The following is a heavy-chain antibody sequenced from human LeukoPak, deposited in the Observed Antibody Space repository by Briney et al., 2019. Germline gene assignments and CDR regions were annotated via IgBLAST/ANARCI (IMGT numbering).Heavy chain of an antibody. D-gene: IGHD1-1*01. V-gene: IGHV4-4*07. J-gene: IGHJ3*02. CDR3: ARGSNAAFDI. Sequence: SGTLSLTCTVSGGSMSSFYWSWIRQPAGKGLEWIGRIYTSGSTNYNPSLTSRVTMSVDTSKNQFSLKLSSVTAADTAVYYCARGSNAAFDIWGQGTMVTVSS. CDR1: GGSMSSFY. CDR2: IYTSGST.